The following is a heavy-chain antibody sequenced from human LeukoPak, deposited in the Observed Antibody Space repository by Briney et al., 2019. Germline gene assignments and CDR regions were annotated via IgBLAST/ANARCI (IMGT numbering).Heavy chain of an antibody. D-gene: IGHD5-18*01. CDR2: INHSGST. V-gene: IGHV4-34*01. CDR3: ARVSGNTAMVDY. Sequence: PSETLSLTCAVYGGSFSGYYRSWIRQPPGKGLEWIGEINHSGSTNYNPSLKSRVTISVDTSKNQFSLKLSSVTAADTAVYYCARVSGNTAMVDYWGQGTLVTVSS. J-gene: IGHJ4*02. CDR1: GGSFSGYY.